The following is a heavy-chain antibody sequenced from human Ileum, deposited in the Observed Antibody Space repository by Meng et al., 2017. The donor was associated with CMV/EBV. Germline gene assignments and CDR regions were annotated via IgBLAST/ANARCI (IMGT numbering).Heavy chain of an antibody. V-gene: IGHV1-2*02. CDR3: ASQNHGYCSSTSCAGGPYYYYYGMDV. Sequence: ASVKVSCKASGYTFTGYYMHWVRQAPGQGLEWMGWINPNSGGTNYAQKFQGRVTMTRDTSISTAYMELSRLRSDNTAVYYCASQNHGYCSSTSCAGGPYYYYYGMDVWGQGTTVTVSS. D-gene: IGHD2-2*01. CDR1: GYTFTGYY. CDR2: INPNSGGT. J-gene: IGHJ6*02.